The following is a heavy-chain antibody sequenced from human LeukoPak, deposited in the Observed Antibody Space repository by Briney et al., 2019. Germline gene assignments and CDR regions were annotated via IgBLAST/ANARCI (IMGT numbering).Heavy chain of an antibody. J-gene: IGHJ1*01. V-gene: IGHV1-18*01. CDR1: GYTFTSYG. Sequence: ASVRVSCKASGYTFTSYGISWVRQAPGQGLEWMGWISAYNGNTNYAQKLQGRVTMTTDTSTSTAYMELRSLRSDDTAVYYCARMGWLRASTAGTEYFQHWGQGPLVSVSS. CDR2: ISAYNGNT. D-gene: IGHD5-12*01. CDR3: ARMGWLRASTAGTEYFQH.